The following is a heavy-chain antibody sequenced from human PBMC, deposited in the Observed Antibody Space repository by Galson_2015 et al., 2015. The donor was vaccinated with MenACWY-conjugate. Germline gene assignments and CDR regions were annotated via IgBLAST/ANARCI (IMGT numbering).Heavy chain of an antibody. D-gene: IGHD1-26*01. Sequence: QSGAEVKKPGESLQISFTASGYNFITYWIGWVRQVPGKGLEWVGLISPIDSKTRYSPAFEGRVTISADNSITTAYLQWNSLQASDTAMYYCARHPPGGRGMDVWGQGTTVTVSS. CDR3: ARHPPGGRGMDV. CDR2: ISPIDSKT. J-gene: IGHJ6*02. CDR1: GYNFITYW. V-gene: IGHV5-51*01.